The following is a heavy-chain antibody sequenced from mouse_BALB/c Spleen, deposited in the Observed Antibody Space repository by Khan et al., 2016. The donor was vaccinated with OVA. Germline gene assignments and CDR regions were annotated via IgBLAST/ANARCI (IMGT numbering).Heavy chain of an antibody. J-gene: IGHJ2*01. V-gene: IGHV9-3-1*01. CDR2: MNTYTGEP. Sequence: QIQLVQSGPELKKPGETVKISCKAFGYTFKDYVMNWVKQSPGEGLKWMGWMNTYTGEPTYADDFEGRFAFSLETSANTAYLQISSLKDEETATYFCVRFHGGYWGKGTALTVSS. CDR1: GYTFKDYV. CDR3: VRFHGGY.